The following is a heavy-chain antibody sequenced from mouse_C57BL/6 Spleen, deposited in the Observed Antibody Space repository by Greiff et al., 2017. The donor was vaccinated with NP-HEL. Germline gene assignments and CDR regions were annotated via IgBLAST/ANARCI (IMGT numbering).Heavy chain of an antibody. CDR1: GYTFTDYY. CDR2: IYPGSGNT. CDR3: ARSGAQALAY. D-gene: IGHD3-2*02. J-gene: IGHJ3*01. V-gene: IGHV1-76*01. Sequence: QVQLQQSGAELVRPGASVKLSCKASGYTFTDYYINWVKQRPGQGLEWIARIYPGSGNTYYNEKFKVKATLTAEKSSSTAYMQLSSLTSEDSAVYCCARSGAQALAYWGQGTLVTVSA.